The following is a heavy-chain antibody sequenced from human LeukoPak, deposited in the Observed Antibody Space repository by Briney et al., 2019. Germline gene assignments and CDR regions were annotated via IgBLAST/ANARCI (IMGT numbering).Heavy chain of an antibody. CDR2: ISSSGSTI. CDR3: ARVVKDDSSGWGWYYYYYGMDV. V-gene: IGHV3-48*03. Sequence: GGSLRLSCAASGFTFSSYEMNWVRQAPGKGLEWVSYISSSGSTIYYADSVKGRFTISRDNAKNSLYLQMNSLRAEDTAVYYCARVVKDDSSGWGWYYYYYGMDVWGQGTTVTVSS. D-gene: IGHD3-22*01. J-gene: IGHJ6*02. CDR1: GFTFSSYE.